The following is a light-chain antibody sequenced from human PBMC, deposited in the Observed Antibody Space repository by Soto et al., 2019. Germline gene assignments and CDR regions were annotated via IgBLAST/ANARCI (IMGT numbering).Light chain of an antibody. V-gene: IGLV1-47*02. CDR2: SNT. J-gene: IGLJ1*01. CDR1: SSNIVNNY. Sequence: QSVLSQPPSASGTPGQRVTISCSGSSSNIVNNYVYWYHQLPGTAPKLLIYSNTQRPSGVPDRFSGSKSGTSASLAISGLRSEDEADYYCAAWYDSLSGYVFGTGTKVTVL. CDR3: AAWYDSLSGYV.